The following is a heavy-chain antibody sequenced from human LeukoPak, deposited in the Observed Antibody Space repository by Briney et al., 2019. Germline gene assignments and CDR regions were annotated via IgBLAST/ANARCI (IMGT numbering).Heavy chain of an antibody. CDR3: AKGLYSSSWYRRTDFVY. V-gene: IGHV3-23*01. CDR1: GFTFSSYA. J-gene: IGHJ4*02. D-gene: IGHD6-13*01. CDR2: INGNGSST. Sequence: GGSLRLSCAASGFTFSSYAMSWVRQAPGKGLEWVAAINGNGSSTYYADSVKGRFTVSRDDSKNTLSLQMNSLRAEDTAVYYCAKGLYSSSWYRRTDFVYWGQGTMVTVSS.